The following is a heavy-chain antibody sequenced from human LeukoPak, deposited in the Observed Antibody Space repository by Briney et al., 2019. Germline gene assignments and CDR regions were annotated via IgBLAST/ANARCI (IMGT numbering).Heavy chain of an antibody. D-gene: IGHD4-11*01. J-gene: IGHJ4*02. Sequence: PGGSLRLSCAASGFTFSDYYMSWIRQAPGKGLEWVSYISSSSSYTNYADSVKGRFTISRDNSKNTLYLEMNSLRADATAVYYCAKDVGMDRYSFDLWGQGTLVTVSS. CDR1: GFTFSDYY. CDR2: ISSSSSYT. V-gene: IGHV3-11*05. CDR3: AKDVGMDRYSFDL.